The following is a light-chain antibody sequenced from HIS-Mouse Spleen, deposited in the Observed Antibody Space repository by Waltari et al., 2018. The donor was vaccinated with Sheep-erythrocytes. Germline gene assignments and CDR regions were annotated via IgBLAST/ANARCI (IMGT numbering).Light chain of an antibody. Sequence: SALTQPAVVSGSPGQSITISCPRTSSTVGSYTIVSWYQQPPGKAPQPMIYEGSKRPSGVSNRFSGSKSGNTASLTISGLQAEDEADYYCCSYAGSSTPWVFGGGTKLTVL. CDR1: SSTVGSYTI. J-gene: IGLJ3*02. CDR3: CSYAGSSTPWV. CDR2: EGS. V-gene: IGLV2-23*01.